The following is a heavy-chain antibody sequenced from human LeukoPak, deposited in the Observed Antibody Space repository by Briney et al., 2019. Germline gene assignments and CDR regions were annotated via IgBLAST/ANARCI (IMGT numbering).Heavy chain of an antibody. V-gene: IGHV4-59*08. CDR1: GGSISSYY. CDR3: ASGHYYGSGSYFGWFDP. Sequence: SETLSLTCTVPGGSISSYYWSWIRQPPGKGLEWIGYIYYSGSTNYNPSLKSRVTISVDTSKNQFSLKLSSVTAADTAVYYCASGHYYGSGSYFGWFDPWGQGTLVTVSS. CDR2: IYYSGST. J-gene: IGHJ5*02. D-gene: IGHD3-10*01.